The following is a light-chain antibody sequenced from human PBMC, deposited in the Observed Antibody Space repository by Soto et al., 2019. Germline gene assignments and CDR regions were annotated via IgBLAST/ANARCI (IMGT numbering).Light chain of an antibody. CDR3: QHYNSYSEA. J-gene: IGKJ1*01. CDR1: QSISSW. V-gene: IGKV1-5*03. CDR2: KAA. Sequence: DIQMTPSPSTLSASVGDRVTITCRASQSISSWLAWYQQKPGKAPTPLIHKAATLKSGAPSTSSGSGSGTEFTLTLSSLQPDDFATYYCQHYNSYSEAFGQGTKVDI.